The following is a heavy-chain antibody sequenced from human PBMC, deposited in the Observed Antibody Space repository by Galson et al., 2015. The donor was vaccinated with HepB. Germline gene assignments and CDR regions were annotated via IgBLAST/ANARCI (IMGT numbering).Heavy chain of an antibody. CDR3: ARVLVVAAFDY. J-gene: IGHJ4*02. CDR1: GGTFSSYT. V-gene: IGHV1-69*02. D-gene: IGHD2-15*01. Sequence: SVKVSCKASGGTFSSYTISWVRQAPGQGLEWMGRIIPILGIANYAQKFQGRVTMTTDTSTSTAYMELRSLRSDDTAVYYCARVLVVAAFDYWGQGTLVTVSS. CDR2: IIPILGIA.